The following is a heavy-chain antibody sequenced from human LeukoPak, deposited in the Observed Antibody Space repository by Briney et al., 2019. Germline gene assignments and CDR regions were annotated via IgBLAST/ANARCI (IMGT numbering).Heavy chain of an antibody. V-gene: IGHV5-51*01. J-gene: IGHJ4*02. CDR3: ARYYYDRAVGPFDY. Sequence: GESLKISCKGSGYTFANYWIGWVRQMPGKGLEWMGVIYPDDSDIRYSPSFQGKVTISADKSITTAYLQWSSLKASDTAMYYCARYYYDRAVGPFDYWGQGSLVTVFS. D-gene: IGHD3-22*01. CDR1: GYTFANYW. CDR2: IYPDDSDI.